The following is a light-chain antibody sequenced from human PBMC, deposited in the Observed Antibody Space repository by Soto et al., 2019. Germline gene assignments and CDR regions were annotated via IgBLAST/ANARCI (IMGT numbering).Light chain of an antibody. V-gene: IGKV1-39*01. CDR3: QQSYSTPRT. CDR2: AAS. Sequence: VQMTQSPSSLSASVGDRVTITCRASQSISSYFNWYQQKPGKAPKLLIYAASSLQSGVPSRFSGSGSWTDFTLTISSLQPEDFATYYCQQSYSTPRTFGGGTKVEIK. J-gene: IGKJ4*01. CDR1: QSISSY.